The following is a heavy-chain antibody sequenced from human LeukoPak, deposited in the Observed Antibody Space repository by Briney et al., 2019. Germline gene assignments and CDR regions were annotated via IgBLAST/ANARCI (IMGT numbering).Heavy chain of an antibody. V-gene: IGHV3-7*01. CDR3: ARLVCSTIPCYGKFYFDS. D-gene: IGHD2-2*01. J-gene: IGHJ4*02. CDR2: IKQDGSEK. CDR1: GLTLSNYW. Sequence: GGSLRLSCAASGLTLSNYWMSWVRQASGKELEWVANIKQDGSEKYFVDSVKGRFTISRDNAKNSVYLQMNSLRAEDTAVYYCARLVCSTIPCYGKFYFDSWGQGTLVPVSS.